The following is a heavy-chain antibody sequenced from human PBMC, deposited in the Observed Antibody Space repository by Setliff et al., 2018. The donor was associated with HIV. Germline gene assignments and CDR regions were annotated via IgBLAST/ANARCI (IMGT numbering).Heavy chain of an antibody. CDR2: MNPNSGNT. J-gene: IGHJ4*02. CDR3: ARPLEDRSGWFVTVGSFNY. V-gene: IGHV1-8*02. Sequence: ASVKVSCKSSAYTFNFYDINWVRQATGQGLEWVGWMNPNSGNTGYAQNFQGRVTMTRNTSISTAYMELSNVTAEDTAVYYCARPLEDRSGWFVTVGSFNYWGQGTQVTVSS. CDR1: AYTFNFYD. D-gene: IGHD6-19*01.